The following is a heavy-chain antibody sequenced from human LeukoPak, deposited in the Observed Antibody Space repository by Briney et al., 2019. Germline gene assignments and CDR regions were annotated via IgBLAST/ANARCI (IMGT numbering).Heavy chain of an antibody. CDR1: GFTFSSYA. D-gene: IGHD6-13*01. CDR3: AKVVSWGWFDP. V-gene: IGHV3-23*01. J-gene: IGHJ5*02. Sequence: GGSLRLSCAASGFTFSSYAMSWVRQAPGKGLEWVSAISGSGGSTYYADSVKGRFTISRDNAKNSLYLQMNSLRAEDTAVYCCAKVVSWGWFDPWGQGTLVTVSS. CDR2: ISGSGGST.